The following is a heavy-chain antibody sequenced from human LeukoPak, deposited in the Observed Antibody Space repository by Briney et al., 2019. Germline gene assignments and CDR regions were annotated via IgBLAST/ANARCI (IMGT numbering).Heavy chain of an antibody. D-gene: IGHD6-19*01. J-gene: IGHJ4*02. V-gene: IGHV3-30*18. CDR1: GFTFSSYG. CDR3: AKDIAVAGTWSY. Sequence: PGRSLRLSCAASGFTFSSYGMHWVRQAPGKGLEWVAVISYDGSNKYYADSVKGRFTISRDNSKDTLYLQMNSLRAEDTAVYYCAKDIAVAGTWSYWGQGTLVTVSS. CDR2: ISYDGSNK.